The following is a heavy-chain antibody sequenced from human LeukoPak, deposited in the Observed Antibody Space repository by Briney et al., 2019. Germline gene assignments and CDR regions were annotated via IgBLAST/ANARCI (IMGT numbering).Heavy chain of an antibody. J-gene: IGHJ4*02. Sequence: GGSLRLSCAASGFTFTNAWMSWVRQAPGKGLEWVGRIKSKSDGGTTDYAAPVKGRFTISRDDSKNTLYLQMNSLKTEDTAVYYCTTDGVGVEGATYDNWGQGTLVSVSS. V-gene: IGHV3-15*01. D-gene: IGHD1-26*01. CDR3: TTDGVGVEGATYDN. CDR2: IKSKSDGGTT. CDR1: GFTFTNAW.